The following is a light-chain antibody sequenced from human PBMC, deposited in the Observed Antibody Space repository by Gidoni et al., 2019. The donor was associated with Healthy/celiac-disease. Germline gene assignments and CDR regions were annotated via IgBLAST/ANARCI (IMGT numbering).Light chain of an antibody. Sequence: EIVMTQSPATLSVSPRERATLSCRASQSVSSNLAWYQQKPGQAPRLLIYGASTRATGIPARFSGSGSGTEFNITISSLQSEDFAVYYCQQYNNWPPYTFGQGTKLEIK. V-gene: IGKV3-15*01. CDR3: QQYNNWPPYT. CDR1: QSVSSN. CDR2: GAS. J-gene: IGKJ2*01.